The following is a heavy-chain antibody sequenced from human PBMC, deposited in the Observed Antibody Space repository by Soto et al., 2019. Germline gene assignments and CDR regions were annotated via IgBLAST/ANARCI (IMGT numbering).Heavy chain of an antibody. CDR2: ISSSSTYI. J-gene: IGHJ3*02. CDR3: ARDASVTGSSRAFDI. Sequence: EVQLVESGGGLVKPGGSLRLSCAASGFTFSNYGMIWVRQAPGKGLEWVSFISSSSTYIFYADSVKGRLTISRDNAXXSLSLQMNSLRAEDTAVYYCARDASVTGSSRAFDIWGQGTMVTVSS. D-gene: IGHD1-20*01. V-gene: IGHV3-21*01. CDR1: GFTFSNYG.